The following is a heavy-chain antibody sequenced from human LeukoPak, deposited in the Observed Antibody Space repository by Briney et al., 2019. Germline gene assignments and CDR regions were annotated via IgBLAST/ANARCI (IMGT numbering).Heavy chain of an antibody. V-gene: IGHV3-23*01. Sequence: GGSLRLSCAASGFTFSSHAMSWVRQTPGKGLEWVSTITSSGDNTYYSDSVKGRFTISRDNSKNTLYLQMNSLRADDAAVYYCARDHSMDYGNWFDPWGQGTLVTVSS. CDR2: ITSSGDNT. J-gene: IGHJ5*02. CDR1: GFTFSSHA. CDR3: ARDHSMDYGNWFDP. D-gene: IGHD4-17*01.